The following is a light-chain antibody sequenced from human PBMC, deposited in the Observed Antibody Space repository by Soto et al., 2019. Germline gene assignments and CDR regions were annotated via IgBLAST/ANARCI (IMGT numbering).Light chain of an antibody. V-gene: IGKV3-20*01. CDR3: QQYVSSSRT. Sequence: EIVLTQSPGTLSLSPGERATLSCRASQSVSSYLAWYQQKPGQAPRLLIYGASSRATGIPDRFSGSGSGTDFTLTISRLEPEDFAVYYFQQYVSSSRTYGQGTKVELK. J-gene: IGKJ1*01. CDR1: QSVSSY. CDR2: GAS.